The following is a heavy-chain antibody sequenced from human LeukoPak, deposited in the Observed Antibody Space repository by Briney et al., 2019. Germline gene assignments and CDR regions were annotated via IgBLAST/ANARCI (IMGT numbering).Heavy chain of an antibody. J-gene: IGHJ4*02. Sequence: GGSLRLSCAASGFTFSNYEMNWVRQAPGKGLEWISHISNFGDIIHYADSVEGRFTISRDNAKNSLYLQMDSLRAEDTAVYYCARDLKDYYDSSGLDYWGQGTLVTVSS. CDR2: ISNFGDII. CDR1: GFTFSNYE. CDR3: ARDLKDYYDSSGLDY. D-gene: IGHD3-22*01. V-gene: IGHV3-48*03.